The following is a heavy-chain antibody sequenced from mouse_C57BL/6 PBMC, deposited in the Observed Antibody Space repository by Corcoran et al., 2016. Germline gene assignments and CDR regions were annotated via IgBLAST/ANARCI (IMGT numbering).Heavy chain of an antibody. CDR3: ARSYYSNCNAMDY. CDR1: GYTFTTYG. J-gene: IGHJ4*01. D-gene: IGHD2-5*01. CDR2: INNYSGVP. Sequence: QIQVGQSGPELKKPGETVKISCKASGYTFTTYGMSWVKQAPGKGLKWMDWINNYSGVPTYADDIKGRFAFSLETSASTAYLQINNLKNEDTATYFCARSYYSNCNAMDYWGQGTSVTVSS. V-gene: IGHV9-3*01.